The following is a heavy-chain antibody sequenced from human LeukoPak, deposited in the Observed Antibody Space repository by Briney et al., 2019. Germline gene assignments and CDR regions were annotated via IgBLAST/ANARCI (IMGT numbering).Heavy chain of an antibody. CDR3: ARHTGSLYDFWSGYIDY. Sequence: GASVKLSCKASGYSFTTYGISWVRQAPGQGLEWMGWISTYNGNTNYAQKFQGRVTMTTDTSTRTAYMELRSLRSDDTAVYYCARHTGSLYDFWSGYIDYWGQGTLVTVSS. V-gene: IGHV1-18*01. D-gene: IGHD3-3*01. CDR1: GYSFTTYG. CDR2: ISTYNGNT. J-gene: IGHJ4*02.